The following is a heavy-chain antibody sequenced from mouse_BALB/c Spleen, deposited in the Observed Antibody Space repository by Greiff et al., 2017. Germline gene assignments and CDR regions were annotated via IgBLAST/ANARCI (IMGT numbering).Heavy chain of an antibody. CDR1: GYTFTSYV. Sequence: QLLQSGPELVQPGASVKLSCTASGYTFTSYVMHWVPQQPGQGLEWIGYINPYNDSTKYNENFKVKATLTADKSSSTAYLELSSLTSEDSAVYYCARGEDGSSGYYYAMDYWGQGTSVTVAS. J-gene: IGHJ4*01. CDR3: ARGEDGSSGYYYAMDY. CDR2: INPYNDST. V-gene: IGHV1-14*01. D-gene: IGHD1-1*01.